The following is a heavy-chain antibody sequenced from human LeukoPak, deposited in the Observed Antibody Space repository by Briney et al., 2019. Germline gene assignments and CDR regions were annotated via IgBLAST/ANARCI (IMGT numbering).Heavy chain of an antibody. V-gene: IGHV3-30*02. J-gene: IGHJ4*02. CDR2: IWYDGSNK. CDR3: AKGSGGAIVHDYFDS. Sequence: PGGSLRLSCAASGFSFSSYGMHWVRQAPGKGLEWVAVIWYDGSNKNYADSVKGRFTISRDNSKNMLYLQMNGLRAEDTAVYYCAKGSGGAIVHDYFDSWGQGTLVTVSS. D-gene: IGHD3-16*02. CDR1: GFSFSSYG.